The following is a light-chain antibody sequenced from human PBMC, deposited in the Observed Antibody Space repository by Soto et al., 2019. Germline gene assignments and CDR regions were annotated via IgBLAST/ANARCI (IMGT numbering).Light chain of an antibody. CDR2: EVR. Sequence: QSVLTRPASVSGSPGQSITISCTGTSSDVGAYDFVSWYQQHPDKAPKLMIYEVRGRPSGVSNRFSGSKSFNTATLTISGLQAEDEADYYCSSHTTRNTRVFGTGTKVTVL. CDR3: SSHTTRNTRV. CDR1: SSDVGAYDF. J-gene: IGLJ1*01. V-gene: IGLV2-14*03.